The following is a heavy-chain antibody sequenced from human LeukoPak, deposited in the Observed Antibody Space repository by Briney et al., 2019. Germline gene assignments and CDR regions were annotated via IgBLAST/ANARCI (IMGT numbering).Heavy chain of an antibody. J-gene: IGHJ5*02. V-gene: IGHV3-21*01. CDR2: ISSSSSYI. D-gene: IGHD2-2*02. CDR1: GFTFSSYS. Sequence: GGSLRLSCAASGFTFSSYSMNWVRQAPGKGLEWVSSISSSSSYIYYADSVKGRFTISRDNAKNSLYLQMNSLRAEDTAVYYCARDTGYCSSTSCYTSNWFDLWGQGTLVTVSS. CDR3: ARDTGYCSSTSCYTSNWFDL.